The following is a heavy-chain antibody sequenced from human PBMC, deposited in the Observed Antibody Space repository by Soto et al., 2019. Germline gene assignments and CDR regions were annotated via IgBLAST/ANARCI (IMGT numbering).Heavy chain of an antibody. CDR1: GGTFSSYA. CDR3: AAELDNYDFWSGFTNYYYYGMDV. D-gene: IGHD3-3*01. CDR2: IIPIFGTA. V-gene: IGHV1-69*13. Sequence: GASVKVSCKASGGTFSSYAISWVRQAPGQGLEWMGGIIPIFGTANYAQKFQGRVTITADESTSTAYMELSSLRSEDTAVYYCAAELDNYDFWSGFTNYYYYGMDVWGQGTTVTVSS. J-gene: IGHJ6*02.